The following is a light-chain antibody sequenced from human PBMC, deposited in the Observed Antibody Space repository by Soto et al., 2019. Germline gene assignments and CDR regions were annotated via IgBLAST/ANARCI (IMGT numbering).Light chain of an antibody. V-gene: IGKV1-39*01. J-gene: IGKJ4*01. Sequence: DIQMTQSPSSLSASVGDRLTITCRASQSISNYLNRYQQKPGKAPKLLIYSASSLQSGVPSRFSGRGSVTDFTLTISSLQPEDFAPYYCQQSYRSVLTFGGGTKVESK. CDR2: SAS. CDR3: QQSYRSVLT. CDR1: QSISNY.